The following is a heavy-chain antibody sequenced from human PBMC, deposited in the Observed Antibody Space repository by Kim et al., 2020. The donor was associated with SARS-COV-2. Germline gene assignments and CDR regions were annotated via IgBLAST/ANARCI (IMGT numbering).Heavy chain of an antibody. Sequence: SETLSLTCTVSGGSISSYYWSWIRQPPGKGLEWIGYIYYSGSTNYNPSLKSRVTISVDTSKNQFSLKLSSVTAADTAAYYCTETTHYDILTGYYWFDPWG. J-gene: IGHJ5*02. CDR1: GGSISSYY. CDR3: TETTHYDILTGYYWFDP. V-gene: IGHV4-59*01. CDR2: IYYSGST. D-gene: IGHD3-9*01.